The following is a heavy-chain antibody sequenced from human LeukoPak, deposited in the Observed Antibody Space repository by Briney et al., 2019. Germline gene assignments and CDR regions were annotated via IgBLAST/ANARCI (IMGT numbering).Heavy chain of an antibody. CDR2: IYTSGST. V-gene: IGHV4-4*02. CDR1: GGSISSSNW. Sequence: SETLSLTCAVSGGSISSSNWWSWVRQPPGKGLEWIGRIYTSGSTNYNPSLKSRVTISVDTSKNQFSLKLSSVTAADTAVYYCARERRWFDYWGQGTLVTVSS. D-gene: IGHD2-15*01. CDR3: ARERRWFDY. J-gene: IGHJ4*02.